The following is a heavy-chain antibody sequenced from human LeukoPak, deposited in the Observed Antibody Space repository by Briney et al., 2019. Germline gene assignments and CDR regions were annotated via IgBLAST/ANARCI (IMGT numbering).Heavy chain of an antibody. D-gene: IGHD3-3*01. CDR2: ISSSSSYI. V-gene: IGHV3-21*01. CDR3: AREFTIFGLLCGFDY. Sequence: GGSLRLSCAASGFTFSSYWMHWVRQAPGKGLEWVSSISSSSSYIYYADSVKGRFTISRDNAKNSLYLQMNSLRAEDTAVYYCAREFTIFGLLCGFDYWGQGTLVTVSS. CDR1: GFTFSSYW. J-gene: IGHJ4*02.